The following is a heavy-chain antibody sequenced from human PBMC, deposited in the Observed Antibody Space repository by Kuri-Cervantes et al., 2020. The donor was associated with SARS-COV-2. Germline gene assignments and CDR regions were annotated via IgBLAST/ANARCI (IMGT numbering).Heavy chain of an antibody. D-gene: IGHD3-10*01. V-gene: IGHV3-11*06. CDR3: VRVLVRGLMSRRYFDF. CDR1: GFTFGDYY. Sequence: AGSLRLSCTVSGFTFGDYYMSWIRQAPGKGLEWVSYISSSSSYTNYADSVKGRFTISRDNARNSLYLEMNSLGVEDTALYYCVRVLVRGLMSRRYFDFWGQGTLVTVSS. CDR2: ISSSSSYT. J-gene: IGHJ4*02.